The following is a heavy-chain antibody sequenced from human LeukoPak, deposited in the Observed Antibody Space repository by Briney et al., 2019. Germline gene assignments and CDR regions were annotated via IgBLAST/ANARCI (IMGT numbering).Heavy chain of an antibody. D-gene: IGHD4-17*01. CDR2: IYSGGST. Sequence: PEGSLRLSCAASGFTVSSNYMSWVRQAPGKGLEWVSVIYSGGSTYYADSVKGRFTISRDNSKNTLYLQMNSLRAEDTAVYYCAREGPYGDYAHNWFDPWGQGTLVTVSS. CDR1: GFTVSSNY. CDR3: AREGPYGDYAHNWFDP. J-gene: IGHJ5*02. V-gene: IGHV3-53*01.